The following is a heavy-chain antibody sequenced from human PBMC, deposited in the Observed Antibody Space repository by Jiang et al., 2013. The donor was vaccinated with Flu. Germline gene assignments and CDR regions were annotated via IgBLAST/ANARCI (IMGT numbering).Heavy chain of an antibody. V-gene: IGHV4-31*03. CDR2: LFXREH. CDR1: GGFITSDGHY. J-gene: IGHJ4*02. Sequence: TLSLNCTVLGGFITSDGHYWSWIRQRPRGGPGVDWVHLFXREHLLQSSLKSRLSMSLDTSQNKFSLRLSSVADADTAVYFCARAVYCSSTTCYFFDSWGQGTLVTVSS. CDR3: ARAVYCSSTTCYFFDS. D-gene: IGHD2-2*01.